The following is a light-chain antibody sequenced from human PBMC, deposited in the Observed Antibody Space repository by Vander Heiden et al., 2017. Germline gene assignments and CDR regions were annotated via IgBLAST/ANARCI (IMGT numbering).Light chain of an antibody. J-gene: IGKJ2*02. CDR1: QSISSW. CDR3: QQYNSYPCT. Sequence: DIQLTHSPSTLSASVGDRVTITCRASQSISSWLAWYQQKPGKAPKLLIYKASSLESGVPSRLSGSGSGTEFTLTISSLQPDDFATYYCQQYNSYPCTFGQGTKLEIK. CDR2: KAS. V-gene: IGKV1-5*03.